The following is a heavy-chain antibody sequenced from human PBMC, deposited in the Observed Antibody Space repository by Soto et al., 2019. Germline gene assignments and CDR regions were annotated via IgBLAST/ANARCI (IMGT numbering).Heavy chain of an antibody. CDR3: VKSAVRGVMIGLRNWFDP. Sequence: GGSLRLSCSASGFTFSSYAMHWVRQAPGEGLEHVSGISSNGGSTYYADSVKGRFTISRDNSKNTLYLQMSSLRAEDTAVYYCVKSAVRGVMIGLRNWFDPWGQGTLVTVSS. CDR2: ISSNGGST. CDR1: GFTFSSYA. J-gene: IGHJ5*02. D-gene: IGHD3-10*01. V-gene: IGHV3-64D*06.